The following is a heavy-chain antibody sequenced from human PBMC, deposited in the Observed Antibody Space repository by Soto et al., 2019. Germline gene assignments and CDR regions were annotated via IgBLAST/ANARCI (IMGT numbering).Heavy chain of an antibody. J-gene: IGHJ4*02. D-gene: IGHD6-19*01. Sequence: SETLSLTCTVSGGSISSNNYYWGWIRQPPGKGLEWIGTIYYSGNTYYNPSLKSRVTISVDTSKNQFSLKLSSVTAADTAVYYCARHVYSSGWEVVYWGQGSLVTVSS. CDR2: IYYSGNT. CDR3: ARHVYSSGWEVVY. CDR1: GGSISSNNYY. V-gene: IGHV4-39*01.